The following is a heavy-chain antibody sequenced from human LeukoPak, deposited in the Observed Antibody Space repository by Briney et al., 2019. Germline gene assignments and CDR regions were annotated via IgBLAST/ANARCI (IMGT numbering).Heavy chain of an antibody. Sequence: SQTLSLTCTVSGGSISSYYWSWIRQPPGKGLEWIGYIYYSGSTNYNPSLKSRVTISVDTSKNQFSLKLSSVTAADTAVYYCARTGPSHYYDSSGYYLWYFDLWGRGTLVTVSS. CDR1: GGSISSYY. CDR2: IYYSGST. V-gene: IGHV4-59*01. D-gene: IGHD3-22*01. CDR3: ARTGPSHYYDSSGYYLWYFDL. J-gene: IGHJ2*01.